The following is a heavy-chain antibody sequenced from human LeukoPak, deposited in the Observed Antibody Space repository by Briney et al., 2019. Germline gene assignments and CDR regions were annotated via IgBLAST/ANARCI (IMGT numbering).Heavy chain of an antibody. Sequence: GESLKISCKVSGYRFTTYWIAWVRQMPGKGLDFMGIILPDDSDTRYSPSFRGQVAISVDKSINTAYLQWNSLKASDTAMYYCARQGAGASHYDDTGLPRGAFGVWGQGTMLTVSS. CDR3: ARQGAGASHYDDTGLPRGAFGV. CDR2: ILPDDSDT. J-gene: IGHJ3*01. V-gene: IGHV5-51*01. D-gene: IGHD3-22*01. CDR1: GYRFTTYW.